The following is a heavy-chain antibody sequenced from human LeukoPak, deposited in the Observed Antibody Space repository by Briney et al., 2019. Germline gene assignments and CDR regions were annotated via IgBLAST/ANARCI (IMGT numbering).Heavy chain of an antibody. V-gene: IGHV3-23*01. J-gene: IGHJ4*02. D-gene: IGHD4/OR15-4a*01. CDR3: AKAVPTVVNYFNF. CDR2: ISGSGITT. CDR1: GSIFSSSA. Sequence: GASLRPSCAASGSIFSSSAMSWVRQAPGKRLEWVSGISGSGITTHYADSVKGWFTISRDNSNNTLYLQMNSRRAEDTAVYYCAKAVPTVVNYFNFWGQGTLVTVSS.